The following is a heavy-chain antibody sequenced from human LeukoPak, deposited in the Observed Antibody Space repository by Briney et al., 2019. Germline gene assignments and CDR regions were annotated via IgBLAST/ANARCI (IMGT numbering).Heavy chain of an antibody. V-gene: IGHV3-23*01. J-gene: IGHJ5*02. CDR1: GFTFSSYA. Sequence: GGSLRLSCAASGFTFSSYAMSWVRQAPGKGLEWVSAISGSGGSTYYADSVKGRFTISRDNSKNTLYLQMNSLRAEDTAVYYCAKAQGWYDYVWGSYRYNGWFDPWGQGTLVTVSS. CDR2: ISGSGGST. CDR3: AKAQGWYDYVWGSYRYNGWFDP. D-gene: IGHD3-16*02.